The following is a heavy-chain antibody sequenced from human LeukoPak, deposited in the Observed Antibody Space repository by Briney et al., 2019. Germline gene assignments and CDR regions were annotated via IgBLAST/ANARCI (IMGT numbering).Heavy chain of an antibody. V-gene: IGHV3-23*01. J-gene: IGHJ4*02. CDR2: ISGSGGST. CDR1: GCTFSSYA. Sequence: PGGALRLSCAASGCTFSSYAMSWVRQAPGKGLEWVSAISGSGGSTYYADSVKGRFTISRDNSKNTLYLQMNSLRAEDTAVYYCAKDSHSYERYDYWGQGTLVTVSS. D-gene: IGHD5-12*01. CDR3: AKDSHSYERYDY.